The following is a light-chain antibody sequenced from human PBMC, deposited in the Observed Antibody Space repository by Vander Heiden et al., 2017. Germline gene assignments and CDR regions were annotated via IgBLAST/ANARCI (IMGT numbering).Light chain of an antibody. J-gene: IGKJ4*02. Sequence: ERVMTQSPATLSVYPGDRATLSCRASQSISSNLAWYQQKPGQAPRLLIYGASTRATGIPARFSGSGSETDFTLTISSLQSEDFAVYYCQQYNNWPLTFGGGTKVEIK. CDR2: GAS. V-gene: IGKV3D-15*01. CDR3: QQYNNWPLT. CDR1: QSISSN.